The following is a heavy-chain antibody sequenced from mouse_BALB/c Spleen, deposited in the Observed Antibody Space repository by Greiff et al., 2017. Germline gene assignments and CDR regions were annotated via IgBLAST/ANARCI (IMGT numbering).Heavy chain of an antibody. CDR3: ARSVVATDYYAMDY. CDR2: ISSGSSTI. CDR1: GFTFSSFG. V-gene: IGHV5-17*02. J-gene: IGHJ4*01. Sequence: EVHLVESGGGLVQPGGSRKLSCAASGFTFSSFGMHWVRQAPEKGLEWVAYISSGSSTIYYADTVKGRFTISRDNPKNTLFLQMTSLRSEDTAMYYCARSVVATDYYAMDYWGQGTSVTVSS. D-gene: IGHD1-1*01.